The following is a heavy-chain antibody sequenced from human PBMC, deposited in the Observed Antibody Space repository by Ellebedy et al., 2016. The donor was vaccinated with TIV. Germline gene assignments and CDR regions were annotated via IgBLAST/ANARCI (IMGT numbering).Heavy chain of an antibody. V-gene: IGHV3-74*01. Sequence: GESLKISCAASGFTFSDYWMHWVRQAPGKGLFWVSRINSDGSSTSYADSVMGRFTTSRDNAKNTLYLQMNSLRAEDTAVYYCARDISLEYYYDSSGYYYYWGQGTLVTVSS. CDR1: GFTFSDYW. J-gene: IGHJ4*02. D-gene: IGHD3-22*01. CDR3: ARDISLEYYYDSSGYYYY. CDR2: INSDGSST.